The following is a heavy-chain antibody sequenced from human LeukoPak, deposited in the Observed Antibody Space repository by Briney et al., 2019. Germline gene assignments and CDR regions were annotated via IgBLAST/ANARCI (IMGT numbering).Heavy chain of an antibody. CDR3: ARDPWQGSTTLH. V-gene: IGHV3-66*02. J-gene: IGHJ4*02. CDR1: GFSISSGD. D-gene: IGHD1-26*01. Sequence: GGSLRLSCVASGFSISSGDMTWARQAPGKALEWVSLLYSDDSAYYPDSVKGRFTISRDNSKSTLHLQMDTLRTEDTAMYYCARDPWQGSTTLHWGQGIMVTVSS. CDR2: LYSDDSA.